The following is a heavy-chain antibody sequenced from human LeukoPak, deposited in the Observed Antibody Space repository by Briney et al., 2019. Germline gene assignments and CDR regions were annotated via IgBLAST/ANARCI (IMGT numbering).Heavy chain of an antibody. J-gene: IGHJ4*02. Sequence: PGGSLRLSCAASGFTFSSYSMNWVRQAPGKGLEWVSSISSSSSYIYYADSAKGRFTISRDNAKNSLYLQMNSLRAEDTAVYYCARGVKNNWNYDYWGQGTLVTVSS. V-gene: IGHV3-21*01. D-gene: IGHD1-7*01. CDR2: ISSSSSYI. CDR3: ARGVKNNWNYDY. CDR1: GFTFSSYS.